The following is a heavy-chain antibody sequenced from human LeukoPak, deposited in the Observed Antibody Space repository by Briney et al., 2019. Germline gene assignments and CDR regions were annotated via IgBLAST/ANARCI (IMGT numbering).Heavy chain of an antibody. CDR2: IHPRDSET. V-gene: IGHV5-51*01. Sequence: GESLKISCKGSGYSFASNWIGWVRQMPGKGLEWMGIIHPRDSETRYSPSFQGQVTISADKSISSAYLHWSSLKASDTAMYYCARRGPFVGTNYFDYWGQGTLVTVSS. J-gene: IGHJ4*02. D-gene: IGHD2-8*01. CDR1: GYSFASNW. CDR3: ARRGPFVGTNYFDY.